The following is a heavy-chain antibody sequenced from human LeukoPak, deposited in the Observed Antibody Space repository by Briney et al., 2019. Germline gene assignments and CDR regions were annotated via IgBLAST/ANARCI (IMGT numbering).Heavy chain of an antibody. J-gene: IGHJ4*02. Sequence: GGSLRLSCAASGFTFSSYWMHWVRHAPGKGLVWVSRINSDGSSTSYADSVKGRFTISRDNAKNTLYLQMNSLRAEDTAVYYCARVRGHYDSSGYHDYWGQGTLVTVSS. CDR1: GFTFSSYW. CDR2: INSDGSST. CDR3: ARVRGHYDSSGYHDY. V-gene: IGHV3-74*01. D-gene: IGHD3-22*01.